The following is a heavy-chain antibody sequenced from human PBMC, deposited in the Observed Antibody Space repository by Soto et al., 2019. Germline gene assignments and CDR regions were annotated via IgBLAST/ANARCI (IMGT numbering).Heavy chain of an antibody. J-gene: IGHJ6*02. CDR1: GYTFIDYY. V-gene: IGHV1-2*02. D-gene: IGHD3-22*01. CDR2: INPDTDDT. CDR3: ARDYFDRSGLYGMDL. Sequence: ASVKGSCKASGYTFIDYYMHWVRQAPGQGLEWIGWINPDTDDTHYAQKFQGRLIMTRDTSINTVYMELSRLTSDDTAVYYCARDYFDRSGLYGMDLWGQGTTVTVSS.